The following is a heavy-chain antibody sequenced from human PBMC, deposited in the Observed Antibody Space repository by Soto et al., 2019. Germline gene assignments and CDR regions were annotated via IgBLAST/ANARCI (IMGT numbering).Heavy chain of an antibody. CDR3: ATSKDYYDSSGYPFDY. CDR2: IYYSGST. V-gene: IGHV4-31*03. CDR1: GGSISSGGYY. D-gene: IGHD3-22*01. Sequence: PSETLSLTCTVSGGSISSGGYYWSWIRQHPGKGLEWIGYIYYSGSTYYNPSLKSRVTISVDTSKNQFSLKLSSVTAADTAVYYCATSKDYYDSSGYPFDYWGQGTLVTSPQ. J-gene: IGHJ4*02.